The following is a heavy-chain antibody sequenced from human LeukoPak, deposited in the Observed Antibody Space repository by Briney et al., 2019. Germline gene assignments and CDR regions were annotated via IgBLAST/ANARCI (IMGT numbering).Heavy chain of an antibody. Sequence: PGGSLRLSCVASRFTFSNHYMSWVRQAPGKGLEWVAVISYDGSNKYYADSVKGRFTISRDNSKNTLYLQMNSLRAEDTAVYYCAKDSGDIYYYYYMDVWGKGTTVTVSS. V-gene: IGHV3-30*18. CDR2: ISYDGSNK. D-gene: IGHD1-1*01. CDR1: RFTFSNHY. J-gene: IGHJ6*03. CDR3: AKDSGDIYYYYYMDV.